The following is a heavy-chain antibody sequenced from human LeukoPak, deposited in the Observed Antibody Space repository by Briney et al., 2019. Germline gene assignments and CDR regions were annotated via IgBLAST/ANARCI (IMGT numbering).Heavy chain of an antibody. D-gene: IGHD1-26*01. CDR3: AKGSSGSYWGWYYYMDV. CDR2: ISGSGGST. CDR1: GFTFSSYA. V-gene: IGHV3-23*01. J-gene: IGHJ6*03. Sequence: GGSLRLSCAASGFTFSSYAMSWVRQAPGKGLEWVSAISGSGGSTYYADSVKGRFTISRDNSKNTLYLQMNSLRAEDTAVYYCAKGSSGSYWGWYYYMDVWGKGTTVTVSS.